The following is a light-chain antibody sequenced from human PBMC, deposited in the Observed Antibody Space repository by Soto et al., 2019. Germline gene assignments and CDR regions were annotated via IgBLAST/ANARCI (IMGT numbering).Light chain of an antibody. CDR3: QQYNNYWT. Sequence: IQMTQSPSTVSSSVGDRFTIACRASQSISSWLAWYQQKPGKAPKLLIYDASSLESGVPSRFSGSGSATEFTLTISSLQPDDFATYYCQQYNNYWTFGQGTKVDIK. J-gene: IGKJ1*01. CDR2: DAS. V-gene: IGKV1-5*01. CDR1: QSISSW.